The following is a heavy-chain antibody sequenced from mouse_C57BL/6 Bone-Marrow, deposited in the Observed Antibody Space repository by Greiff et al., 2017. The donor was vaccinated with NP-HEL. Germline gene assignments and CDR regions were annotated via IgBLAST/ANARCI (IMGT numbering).Heavy chain of an antibody. CDR3: TRARLLYYFDY. CDR1: GYTFTDYE. D-gene: IGHD2-3*01. V-gene: IGHV1-15*01. CDR2: IDPETGGT. J-gene: IGHJ2*01. Sequence: VQVVESGAELVRPGASVTLSCKASGYTFTDYEMHWVKQTPVHGLEWIGAIDPETGGTAYNQKFKGKAILTADKSSSTAYMELRSLTSEDSAVYYCTRARLLYYFDYGGQGTTLTVSA.